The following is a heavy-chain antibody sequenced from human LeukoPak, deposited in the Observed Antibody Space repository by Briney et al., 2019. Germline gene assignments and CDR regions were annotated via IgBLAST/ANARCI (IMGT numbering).Heavy chain of an antibody. D-gene: IGHD6-13*01. Sequence: GGSLRLSCAASGFTFSSYSINWVRQAPGKGLEWVSCVSSTSRFIYYADSVKGRFTISRDNAKNSVYLQLNSLRVEDTAVYYCARDEIAASGSMGYWGQGTLVTVSS. CDR1: GFTFSSYS. J-gene: IGHJ4*02. CDR2: VSSTSRFI. CDR3: ARDEIAASGSMGY. V-gene: IGHV3-21*01.